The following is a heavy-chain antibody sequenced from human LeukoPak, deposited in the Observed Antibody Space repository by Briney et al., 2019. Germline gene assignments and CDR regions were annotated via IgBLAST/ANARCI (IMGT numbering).Heavy chain of an antibody. D-gene: IGHD3-10*01. CDR1: GYTFTGYY. CDR2: INPNSGGT. CDR3: ARDPYGSGSSPYYGMDV. Sequence: ASVKVSCKASGYTFTGYYMHWVRQAPGQGLEWMGWINPNSGGTNYAQKFQGWVTMTRDTSTSTVYMELSSLRSEDTAVYYCARDPYGSGSSPYYGMDVWGKGTTVTVSS. V-gene: IGHV1-2*04. J-gene: IGHJ6*04.